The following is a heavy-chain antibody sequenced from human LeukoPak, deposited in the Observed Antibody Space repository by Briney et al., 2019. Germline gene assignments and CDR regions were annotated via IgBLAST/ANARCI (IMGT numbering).Heavy chain of an antibody. J-gene: IGHJ4*01. D-gene: IGHD6-13*01. CDR1: GGSISGGSISSYY. CDR3: ARVNGIAAPPFYY. V-gene: IGHV4-61*01. CDR2: ICYSGST. Sequence: SETLSLTCSVSGGSISGGSISSYYWSWIRQPPGKGLEWIGYICYSGSTNYNPSLKSRVTISVVTSKNQFSLRLSSVTAADTAVYYCARVNGIAAPPFYYWGHGTLVPVSS.